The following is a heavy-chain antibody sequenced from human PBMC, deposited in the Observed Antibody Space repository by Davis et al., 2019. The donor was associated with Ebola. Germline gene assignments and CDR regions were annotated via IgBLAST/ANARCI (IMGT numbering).Heavy chain of an antibody. D-gene: IGHD2-2*01. J-gene: IGHJ6*02. Sequence: SVKVSCKASGYTFTSYGISWVRQAPGQGLEWMGGIIPIFGTANYAQKFQGRVTITADESTSTAYMELSSLRSEDTAVYYCAREGRYQLHKDGMDVWGQGTTVTVSS. CDR2: IIPIFGTA. CDR3: AREGRYQLHKDGMDV. V-gene: IGHV1-69*13. CDR1: GYTFTSYG.